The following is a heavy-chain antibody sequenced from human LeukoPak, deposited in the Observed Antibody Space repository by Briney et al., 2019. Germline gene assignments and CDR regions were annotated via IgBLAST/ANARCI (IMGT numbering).Heavy chain of an antibody. Sequence: AGGSLRLSCAASRFTFSSYSMNWVRQAPGKGLEWVSYISGSNTNIKYADSVRGRFTISRDNAKNSLYLQMNSLRDEDTAVYYCARDDKHAFDIWGQGTMVTVSS. CDR3: ARDDKHAFDI. V-gene: IGHV3-48*02. J-gene: IGHJ3*02. D-gene: IGHD3-9*01. CDR1: RFTFSSYS. CDR2: ISGSNTNI.